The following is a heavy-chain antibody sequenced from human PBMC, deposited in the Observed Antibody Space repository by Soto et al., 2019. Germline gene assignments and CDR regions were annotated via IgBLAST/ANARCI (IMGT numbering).Heavy chain of an antibody. CDR2: ISAYNGNT. D-gene: IGHD2-2*01. CDR1: GYTFTSYG. J-gene: IGHJ3*02. CDR3: AKLYSSSGAGGFDI. Sequence: QVQLVQSGAEVKKPGASVKVSCKASGYTFTSYGLSWVRQAPGQGLEWMGWISAYNGNTNYAQKLQGRVTMTTDTSTSTAYIELRSLRSDDTAVSYCAKLYSSSGAGGFDIWGQGTMVTVSS. V-gene: IGHV1-18*04.